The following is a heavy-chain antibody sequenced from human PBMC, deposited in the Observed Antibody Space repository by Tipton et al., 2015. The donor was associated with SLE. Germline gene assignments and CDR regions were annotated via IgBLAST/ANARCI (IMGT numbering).Heavy chain of an antibody. CDR2: IIPIFGTA. V-gene: IGHV1-69*05. D-gene: IGHD6-13*01. Sequence: QLVQSGAEVKKPGASVKVSCKASGYTFTSYGISWVRQAPGQGLEWMGGIIPIFGTANYAQKFQGRVTITTDESTGTAYMELNSLRAEDTAVYYCAKGRAYSSSWEVRDVWGQGTTVTVSS. CDR3: AKGRAYSSSWEVRDV. CDR1: GYTFTSYG. J-gene: IGHJ6*02.